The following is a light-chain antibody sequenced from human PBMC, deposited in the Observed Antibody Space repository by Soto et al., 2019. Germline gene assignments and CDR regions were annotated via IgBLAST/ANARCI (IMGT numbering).Light chain of an antibody. CDR2: INSDGSH. CDR3: QTWGTGTWV. J-gene: IGLJ3*02. Sequence: QPVLTQSPSASASRGDSVKLTCTLSSGHSSYAIAWHQQQPEKGPRYLMKINSDGSHTKGDGIPDRFSGSSSGAERYLSISSLQSEDEADYYFQTWGTGTWVFGGGTKVTVL. CDR1: SGHSSYA. V-gene: IGLV4-69*01.